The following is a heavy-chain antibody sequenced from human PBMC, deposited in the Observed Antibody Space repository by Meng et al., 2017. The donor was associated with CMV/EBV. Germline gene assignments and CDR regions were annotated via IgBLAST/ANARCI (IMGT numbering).Heavy chain of an antibody. CDR1: GYTFTGYY. CDR3: ARDPAWVY. J-gene: IGHJ4*02. D-gene: IGHD7-27*01. CDR2: INPNSGGT. Sequence: ASVKVSCKASGYTFTGYYMHWVRQAPGQGLEWMGWINPNSGGTNYAQKFQGRVTMTRDTSISTAYMELSSLRAEDTAVYYCARDPAWVYWGQGTLVTVSS. V-gene: IGHV1-2*02.